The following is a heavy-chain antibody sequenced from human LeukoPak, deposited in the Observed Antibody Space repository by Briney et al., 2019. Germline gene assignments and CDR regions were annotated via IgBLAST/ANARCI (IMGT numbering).Heavy chain of an antibody. CDR3: ARGGEYSYASSDY. D-gene: IGHD5-18*01. CDR1: GYTFTTYW. J-gene: IGHJ4*02. CDR2: IYPGDSDP. V-gene: IGHV5-51*01. Sequence: GESLKISCKGSGYTFTTYWIGWVRQMPGKGLEWMGIIYPGDSDPRYSPSFQGQVTISADKSISTAYLQWSSLKASDAAMYYCARGGEYSYASSDYWGQGTLVTVSS.